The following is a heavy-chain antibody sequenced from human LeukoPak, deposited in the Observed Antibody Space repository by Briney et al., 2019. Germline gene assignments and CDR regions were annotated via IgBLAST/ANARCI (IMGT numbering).Heavy chain of an antibody. CDR2: IRYDGINK. CDR1: GFTFSSYG. CDR3: ARDSAIWFGELLPPFDY. D-gene: IGHD3-10*01. V-gene: IGHV3-33*01. J-gene: IGHJ4*02. Sequence: PGRSLRLSCAASGFTFSSYGMHWVRQAPGKGLEWVAFIRYDGINKYYADSVKGRFTISRDNAKNSLYLQMNSLRAEDTAVYYCARDSAIWFGELLPPFDYWGQGTLVTVSS.